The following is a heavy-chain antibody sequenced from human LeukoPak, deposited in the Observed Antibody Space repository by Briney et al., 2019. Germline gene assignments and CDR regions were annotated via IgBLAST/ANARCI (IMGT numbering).Heavy chain of an antibody. CDR3: ARDYLGSSSGWYPRVY. CDR1: GFTFSSYW. Sequence: PGGSLRLSCAASGFTFSSYWMSWVRQAPGKGREWVANIKQDGSEKYYVDSVKGRFTISRDNAKNSLYLQMNSLRAEDTAVYYCARDYLGSSSGWYPRVYWGQGTLVTVSS. CDR2: IKQDGSEK. J-gene: IGHJ4*02. V-gene: IGHV3-7*01. D-gene: IGHD6-19*01.